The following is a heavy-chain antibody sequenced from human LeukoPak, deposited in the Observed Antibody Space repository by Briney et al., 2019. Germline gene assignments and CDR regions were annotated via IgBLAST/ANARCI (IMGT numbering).Heavy chain of an antibody. CDR2: ISSSSSYI. CDR1: GFTFSSYS. J-gene: IGHJ4*02. V-gene: IGHV3-21*01. D-gene: IGHD3-10*01. Sequence: GGSLRLSCAASGFTFSSYSMNWVRQAPGKVLEWVSSISSSSSYIYYADSVKGRFTISRDNAKNSLYLQMNSLRAEDTAVYYCARALWFGETFPAYWGQGTLVTVSS. CDR3: ARALWFGETFPAY.